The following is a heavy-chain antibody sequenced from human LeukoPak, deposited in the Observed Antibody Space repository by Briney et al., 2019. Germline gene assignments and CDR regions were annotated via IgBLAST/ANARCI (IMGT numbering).Heavy chain of an antibody. J-gene: IGHJ3*02. CDR1: GGTLSSYV. CDR3: ATEGYCSGGSCYERVAFDI. CDR2: IIPMFGTS. V-gene: IGHV1-69*13. D-gene: IGHD2-15*01. Sequence: GASVKVSCKASGGTLSSYVITWVRQAPGQGLEWMGGIIPMFGTSNYAQKFQGRVTITADESTSIAYMELSSLTSDDTAVYYCATEGYCSGGSCYERVAFDIWGQGTMVTVSS.